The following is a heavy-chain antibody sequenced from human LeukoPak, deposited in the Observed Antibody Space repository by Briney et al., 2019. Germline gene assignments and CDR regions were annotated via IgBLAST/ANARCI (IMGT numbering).Heavy chain of an antibody. J-gene: IGHJ4*02. CDR3: ARTRSGGIRIFGVAYFDY. CDR2: IYSNGGA. D-gene: IGHD3-3*01. V-gene: IGHV4-31*03. Sequence: ASQTLSLTCSVSGGSISSGGYYWSWIRQSPGKGLEWIGYIYSNGGAFYNPSLKSRVTISVDTSRSQFSLNLSSVTAADTAVYYCARTRSGGIRIFGVAYFDYWGQGTLVTVSS. CDR1: GGSISSGGYY.